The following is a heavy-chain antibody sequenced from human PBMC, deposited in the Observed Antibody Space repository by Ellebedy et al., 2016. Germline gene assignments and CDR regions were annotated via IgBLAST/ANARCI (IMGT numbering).Heavy chain of an antibody. Sequence: GESLKISCEASGFTFSSHAMSWVRQAPGKGPEWVSAVVGSGERTFYADSVKGRFTVSRDNSRNTLYLHMNSLRVEDPAVYYCAKDLAMVVPYGMDVWGQGTTVTVSS. CDR1: GFTFSSHA. J-gene: IGHJ6*02. CDR3: AKDLAMVVPYGMDV. D-gene: IGHD2-21*01. V-gene: IGHV3-23*01. CDR2: VVGSGERT.